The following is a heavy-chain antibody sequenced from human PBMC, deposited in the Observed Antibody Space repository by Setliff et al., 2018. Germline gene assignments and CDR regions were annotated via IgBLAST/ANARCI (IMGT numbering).Heavy chain of an antibody. V-gene: IGHV3-7*01. J-gene: IGHJ4*02. CDR1: GFTFSRYW. CDR2: IKKDGSIK. CDR3: SRDLQGSGDYVVDY. D-gene: IGHD4-17*01. Sequence: GGSLRLSCAASGFTFSRYWMIWVRQAPGRGLEWVANIKKDGSIKYYLDSVRGRFTISRDNAENSLTLQMNSLRVEDTAVYYCSRDLQGSGDYVVDYWGQGTLVTVSS.